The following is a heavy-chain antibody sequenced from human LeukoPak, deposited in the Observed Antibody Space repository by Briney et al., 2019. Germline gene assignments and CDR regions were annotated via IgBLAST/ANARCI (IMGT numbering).Heavy chain of an antibody. CDR2: ISYDGGNK. CDR1: GFTFSSYV. V-gene: IGHV3-30*18. CDR3: AKDLGYSGSYINC. J-gene: IGHJ4*02. D-gene: IGHD1-26*01. Sequence: GGSLRLSCAASGFTFSSYVMHWVRQAPGKGLEWVAFISYDGGNKYYADSVKGRFTISRDNSKNTLYLQMNSLRTEDTAVYYCAKDLGYSGSYINCWGQGTLVTVSS.